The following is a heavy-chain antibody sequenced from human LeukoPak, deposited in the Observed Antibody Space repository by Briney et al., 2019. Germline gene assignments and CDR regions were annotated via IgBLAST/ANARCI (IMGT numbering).Heavy chain of an antibody. CDR2: IWYDGSKK. J-gene: IGHJ4*02. CDR1: GFPFNSYA. Sequence: PGGSLKLSCAASGFPFNSYAMHWVRQSPGKGLEWVAVIWYDGSKKYYADSVKGRFSISRDDSKNTLYLQLDSLRAEDTAMYYCARENEIIPSYYYDFWGQGTLVTVSS. D-gene: IGHD3-10*01. CDR3: ARENEIIPSYYYDF. V-gene: IGHV3-33*01.